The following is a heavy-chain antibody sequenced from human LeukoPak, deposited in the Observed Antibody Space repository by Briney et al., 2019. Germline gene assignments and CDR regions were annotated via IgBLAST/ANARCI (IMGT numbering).Heavy chain of an antibody. CDR1: GFSFNSYA. V-gene: IGHV3-23*01. J-gene: IGHJ4*02. CDR3: CSNWNFDY. CDR2: ISGPGGDT. Sequence: GGSLRLSCAASGFSFNSYAMAWVRQAQGKGLESVSTISGPGGDTYYADSVKGRFTISRDNSKNTLYLQMDSLRAEDTAIYYCCSNWNFDYWGQGTLVTVSS. D-gene: IGHD1-1*01.